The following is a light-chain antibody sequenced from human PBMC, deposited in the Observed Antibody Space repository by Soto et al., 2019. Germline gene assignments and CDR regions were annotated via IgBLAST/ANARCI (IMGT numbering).Light chain of an antibody. CDR2: AAS. CDR1: QGISTH. V-gene: IGKV1-39*01. Sequence: IQLTQSPSSLSASLGARVTITGRASQGISTHLNWHQQKPGKAPKLLIYAASSLQSGVPSRFSGSGSETDFTLTISSLQPEDFATYSCQQNYSTPWTFGQGTKVDIK. CDR3: QQNYSTPWT. J-gene: IGKJ1*01.